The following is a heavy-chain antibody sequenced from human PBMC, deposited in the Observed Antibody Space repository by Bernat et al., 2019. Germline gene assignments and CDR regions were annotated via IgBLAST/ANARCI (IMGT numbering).Heavy chain of an antibody. CDR2: INHSGST. D-gene: IGHD4-11*01. V-gene: IGHV4-34*01. Sequence: QVQLQQWGAGLLKPSETLSLTCAVYGGSFSGYYWSWIRQPPGKGLEWIGEINHSGSTNYHPSLKSRVTISVDTSKNQFSLKLSSVTAADTAVYYCARVPARTTVPYFDYWGQGTLVTVSS. J-gene: IGHJ4*02. CDR1: GGSFSGYY. CDR3: ARVPARTTVPYFDY.